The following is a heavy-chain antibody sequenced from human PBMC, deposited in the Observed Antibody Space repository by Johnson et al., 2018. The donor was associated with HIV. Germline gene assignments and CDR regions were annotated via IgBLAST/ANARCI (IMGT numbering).Heavy chain of an antibody. CDR1: GITFGDYA. CDR2: IRSQAYGGTP. J-gene: IGHJ3*02. D-gene: IGHD6-13*01. V-gene: IGHV3-49*03. Sequence: MLLVESVGGLVQPGRSLRLSCTVSGITFGDYAMSWFRQAPGKGLEWVGFIRSQAYGGTPEYAASVKDRFTISRDDSKSLAYLQMDSLKIEDTAIYYCAKTFPLTAAGFPLNAFDIWGQGTMVTVSS. CDR3: AKTFPLTAAGFPLNAFDI.